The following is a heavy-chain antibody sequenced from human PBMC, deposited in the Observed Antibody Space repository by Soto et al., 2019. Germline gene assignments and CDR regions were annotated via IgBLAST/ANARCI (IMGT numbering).Heavy chain of an antibody. Sequence: GGSLRLSCAASGFTLSSYAMSWVRQAPGKGLEWVSGISGSGGSTYYADSVKGRFTISRDNSKNTLYLQMNSLRAEDTAVCYCAKDRVTVVGYDAFDIWGQGTMVTVSS. CDR3: AKDRVTVVGYDAFDI. CDR2: ISGSGGST. CDR1: GFTLSSYA. J-gene: IGHJ3*02. V-gene: IGHV3-23*01. D-gene: IGHD6-19*01.